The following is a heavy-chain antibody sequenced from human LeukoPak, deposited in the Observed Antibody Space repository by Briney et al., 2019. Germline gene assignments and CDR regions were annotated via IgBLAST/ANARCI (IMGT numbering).Heavy chain of an antibody. J-gene: IGHJ3*02. D-gene: IGHD3-22*01. Sequence: ASVKVSCKASGYTFTSYGISWVRQAPGQGLEWMGWISAYNGNTNYAQKLQGRVTMTTDTPTSTAYMELRSLRSDDTAVYYCARGDYYDSSGYYRKPNAFDIWGQGTMVTVSS. CDR3: ARGDYYDSSGYYRKPNAFDI. V-gene: IGHV1-18*01. CDR1: GYTFTSYG. CDR2: ISAYNGNT.